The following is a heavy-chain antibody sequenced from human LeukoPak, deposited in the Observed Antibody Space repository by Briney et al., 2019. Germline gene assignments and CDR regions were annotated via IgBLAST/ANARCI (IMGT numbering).Heavy chain of an antibody. CDR2: ISSSGSTI. V-gene: IGHV3-48*04. D-gene: IGHD3-10*02. CDR1: GFTFSSYG. CDR3: AELGITMIGGV. J-gene: IGHJ6*04. Sequence: GGSLRLSCAASGFTFSSYGMSWVRQAPGKGLEWVSYISSSGSTIYYADSVKGRFTISRDNAKNSLYLQMNSLRAEDTAVYYCAELGITMIGGVWGKGTTVTITS.